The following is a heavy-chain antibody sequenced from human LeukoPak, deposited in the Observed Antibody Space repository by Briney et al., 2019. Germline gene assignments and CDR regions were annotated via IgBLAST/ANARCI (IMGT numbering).Heavy chain of an antibody. V-gene: IGHV4-31*03. CDR2: IYYSAST. CDR1: GGSISSGGYS. Sequence: SETLSLTCTVSGGSISSGGYSWSWIRQHPGKGLEWIGYIYYSASTYYNPSLNSRVTISVDTSKNQFSLKLSSVTAADTAVYYCASKYPRADAFDIWGQGTMVTVSS. J-gene: IGHJ3*02. D-gene: IGHD6-6*01. CDR3: ASKYPRADAFDI.